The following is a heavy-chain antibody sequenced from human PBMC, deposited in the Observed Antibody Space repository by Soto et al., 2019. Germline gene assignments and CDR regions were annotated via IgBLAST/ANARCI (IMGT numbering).Heavy chain of an antibody. CDR2: INPNSGGT. D-gene: IGHD6-19*01. CDR1: GYTFTGYY. J-gene: IGHJ4*02. V-gene: IGHV1-2*02. Sequence: ASVKVSCKASGYTFTGYYMHWVRQAPGQGLEWMGWINPNSGGTNYAQKFQGRVTMTRDTSISTAYMELSRLRSDDTAVYYCARDSSGWYYFDYWGQGTLVTVSS. CDR3: ARDSSGWYYFDY.